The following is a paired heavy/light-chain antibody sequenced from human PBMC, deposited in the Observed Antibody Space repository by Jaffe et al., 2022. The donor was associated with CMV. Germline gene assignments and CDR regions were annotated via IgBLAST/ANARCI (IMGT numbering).Light chain of an antibody. CDR3: QQSSSSPT. V-gene: IGKV3-20*01. Sequence: EIVLTQSPGTLSLSPGERATLSCRASQTINNNFLAWYQQKPGQAPRLLIYDASTRATGIPDRFSGSGSGTDFTLTISRLEPEDYAVYYCQQSSSSPTFGQGTKVEAK. J-gene: IGKJ1*01. CDR1: QTINNNF. CDR2: DAS.
Heavy chain of an antibody. J-gene: IGHJ4*02. CDR1: GESVSSNSAV. V-gene: IGHV6-1*01. CDR3: ARGFGSFWKTFDY. D-gene: IGHD1-1*01. CDR2: TYYRSKWYN. Sequence: QVQLQQSGPGLVKPSQTLSLTCAISGESVSSNSAVWNWIRQSPSGGLEWLGRTYYRSKWYNDYALSVKSRITINPDTSKNQLSLQLTSVTPEDTAVYYCARGFGSFWKTFDYWGQGALVTVSS.